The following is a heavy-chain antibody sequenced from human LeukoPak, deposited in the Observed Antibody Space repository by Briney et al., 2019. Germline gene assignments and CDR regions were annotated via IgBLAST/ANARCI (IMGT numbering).Heavy chain of an antibody. CDR1: GGSISSGSYY. Sequence: PSQTLSLTCTVSGGSISSGSYYWSWIRQPAGKGLEWIGRIYTSGSTNYNPSLKSRVTISVDTSKNQFSLKLSSVTAADTAVYYCARDPEDIVATVGFDYWGQGTLVTVSS. CDR3: ARDPEDIVATVGFDY. D-gene: IGHD5-12*01. V-gene: IGHV4-61*02. J-gene: IGHJ4*02. CDR2: IYTSGST.